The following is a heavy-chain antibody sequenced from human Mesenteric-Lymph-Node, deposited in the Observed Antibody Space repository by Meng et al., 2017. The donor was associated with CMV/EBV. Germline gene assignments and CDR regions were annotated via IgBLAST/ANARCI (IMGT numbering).Heavy chain of an antibody. CDR3: TRDHPDNSGYSFDY. J-gene: IGHJ4*02. D-gene: IGHD3-22*01. Sequence: DSVSTNRAAWNWLRQSPSRGLEWLGRTYYRSSWHSDYAMSVRSRITINADTPNNQFSLQLNSVTPEDTAVYYCTRDHPDNSGYSFDYWGQGTLVTVSS. V-gene: IGHV6-1*01. CDR1: DSVSTNRAA. CDR2: TYYRSSWHS.